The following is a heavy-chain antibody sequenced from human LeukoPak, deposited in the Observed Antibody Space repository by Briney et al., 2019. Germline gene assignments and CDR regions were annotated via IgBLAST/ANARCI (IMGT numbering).Heavy chain of an antibody. Sequence: GGTLRLSCAASGFTFSSYGMSWVRQAPGKGLEWVSAISGSGGSTYYADSVKGRFTISRDNSKNTLYLQMNGLRAEDTAVYYCAKVGSKWRLYYFDYWGQGTLVTVSS. J-gene: IGHJ4*02. D-gene: IGHD1-26*01. CDR3: AKVGSKWRLYYFDY. CDR2: ISGSGGST. V-gene: IGHV3-23*01. CDR1: GFTFSSYG.